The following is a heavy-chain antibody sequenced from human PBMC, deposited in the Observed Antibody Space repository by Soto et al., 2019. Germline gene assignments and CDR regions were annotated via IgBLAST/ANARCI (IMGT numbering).Heavy chain of an antibody. D-gene: IGHD2-15*01. CDR2: IIPIFGTA. Sequence: GASVKVSCKASGGTFSSYAISWVRQAPGQGLEWMGGIIPIFGTANYAQKFQGRVTITADESTSTAYMELSSLRSEDTAVYYCARVMVAATLWFDPWGQGTLVTVSS. CDR1: GGTFSSYA. J-gene: IGHJ5*02. V-gene: IGHV1-69*13. CDR3: ARVMVAATLWFDP.